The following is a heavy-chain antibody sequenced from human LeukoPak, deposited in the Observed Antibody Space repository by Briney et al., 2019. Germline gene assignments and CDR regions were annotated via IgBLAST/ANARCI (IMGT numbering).Heavy chain of an antibody. CDR2: IYSGGST. V-gene: IGHV3-66*01. CDR3: ARAALHYSQSYEGYWFDP. J-gene: IGHJ5*02. D-gene: IGHD5-18*01. Sequence: GGSLRLSCAASGFTVSSNYMSWVRQAPGKGLEWVSVIYSGGSTYYADSVKGRFTISRDKSKNTLYLQMNSLRAEDTAVYYCARAALHYSQSYEGYWFDPWGQGTLVTVSP. CDR1: GFTVSSNY.